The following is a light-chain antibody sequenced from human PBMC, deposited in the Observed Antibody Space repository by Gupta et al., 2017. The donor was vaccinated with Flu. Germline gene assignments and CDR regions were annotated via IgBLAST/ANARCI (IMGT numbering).Light chain of an antibody. CDR3: QQYDISLSI. Sequence: EIVLTQSPGTLSLSPGERATLSCRASQSVNNNFLTWYQQKPGQAPRLLIYGAYSRATSNPDRLSGSGSGADFTLTINIREPEDFAVYYGQQYDISLSIFGKGTKMEIK. V-gene: IGKV3-20*01. CDR2: GAY. J-gene: IGKJ2*01. CDR1: QSVNNNF.